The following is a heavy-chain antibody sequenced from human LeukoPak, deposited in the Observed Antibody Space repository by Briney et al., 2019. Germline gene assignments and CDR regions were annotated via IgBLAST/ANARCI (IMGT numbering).Heavy chain of an antibody. CDR3: ARDFAPTRYYDFWSGYYKASYYYGMDV. CDR1: GFTFSSYD. CDR2: IGTAGDT. D-gene: IGHD3-3*01. Sequence: GGSLRLSCAASGFTFSSYDMHWVRQATGKGLEWVSAIGTAGDTYYPGSVKGRFTISRENAKNSLYLQMNSLRAEDTAVYYCARDFAPTRYYDFWSGYYKASYYYGMDVWGQGTTVTVSS. V-gene: IGHV3-13*01. J-gene: IGHJ6*02.